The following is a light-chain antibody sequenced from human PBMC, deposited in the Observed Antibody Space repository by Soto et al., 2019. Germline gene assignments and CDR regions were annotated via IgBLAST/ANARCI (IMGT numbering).Light chain of an antibody. J-gene: IGKJ1*01. CDR2: GAS. CDR3: QQYGSSPRT. Sequence: EIVLTQSPGTLSLSPGERATLSCRASQTVSSSYLAWYQQKPGQAPRLLIYGASNRATGIPDRFGGSGSGADFTLTISRLEPEDFAVYYCQQYGSSPRTFGQGT. V-gene: IGKV3-20*01. CDR1: QTVSSSY.